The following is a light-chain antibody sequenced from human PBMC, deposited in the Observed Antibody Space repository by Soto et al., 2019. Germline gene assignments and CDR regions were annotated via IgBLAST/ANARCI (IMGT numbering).Light chain of an antibody. V-gene: IGKV3-20*01. CDR1: QRVSSNY. CDR2: GAS. J-gene: IGKJ1*01. CDR3: QQCGSSPLT. Sequence: EIVLTQSPGTLSLSPGERATLSCRASQRVSSNYLAWYQQKAGQAPRLLIYGASSRATGIPDRFSGSGSGTDFTLTISRLEPEDFAVYYCQQCGSSPLTFGQGTKVEIK.